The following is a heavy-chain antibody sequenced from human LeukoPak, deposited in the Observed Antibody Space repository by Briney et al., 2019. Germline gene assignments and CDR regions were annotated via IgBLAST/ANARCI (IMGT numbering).Heavy chain of an antibody. J-gene: IGHJ5*02. CDR1: DDAINSYN. Sequence: LTLPCTESDDAINSYNWNWIRQPTGKEMEWIGRIYTSGSTNYNPSLKSRVTMSVDTSKNQFSLKLSSVTAADTAVYYCARAYYDFWSGYYTWFDPWGQGTLVTVSS. CDR2: IYTSGST. D-gene: IGHD3-3*01. V-gene: IGHV4-4*07. CDR3: ARAYYDFWSGYYTWFDP.